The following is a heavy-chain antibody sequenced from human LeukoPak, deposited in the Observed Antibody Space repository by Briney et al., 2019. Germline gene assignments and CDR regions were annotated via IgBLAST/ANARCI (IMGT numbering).Heavy chain of an antibody. Sequence: GGSLRLSCAASGFTFDDYAMHWVRQAPGKGLEWVSGISWNSGSIGYADSVKGRFTISRDNAKNSLYLQMNSLRAEDMALYYCAKGDTAMVTWGGFDYWGQGTLVTVSS. D-gene: IGHD5-18*01. CDR2: ISWNSGSI. CDR1: GFTFDDYA. V-gene: IGHV3-9*03. J-gene: IGHJ4*02. CDR3: AKGDTAMVTWGGFDY.